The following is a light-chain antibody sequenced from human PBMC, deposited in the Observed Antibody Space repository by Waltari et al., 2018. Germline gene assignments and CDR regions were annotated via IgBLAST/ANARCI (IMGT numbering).Light chain of an antibody. CDR1: SSDVAAYDH. CDR2: DVR. J-gene: IGLJ1*01. CDR3: SSYTTSNTYV. Sequence: QSALTQSASVSGSPGQSITISCTGTSSDVAAYDHVSWYQQHPDKAPKLMSYDVRRRPSGISTRFFGSKSGNTASLTISGLQAEDEADYYCSSYTTSNTYVFGSGTKVTVL. V-gene: IGLV2-14*03.